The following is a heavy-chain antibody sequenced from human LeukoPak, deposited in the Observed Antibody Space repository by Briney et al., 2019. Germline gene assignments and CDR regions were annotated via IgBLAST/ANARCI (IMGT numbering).Heavy chain of an antibody. J-gene: IGHJ5*02. Sequence: GESLKISCKGSGYSFSSSWISWVRQMPGKGLEWMGRIDPSDSYANYSPSFRGHVTISADKPISTAYLQWSSLKASDTAMYYCATMVRGGNWFDPWGQGTLVTVSS. V-gene: IGHV5-10-1*01. D-gene: IGHD3-10*01. CDR3: ATMVRGGNWFDP. CDR2: IDPSDSYA. CDR1: GYSFSSSW.